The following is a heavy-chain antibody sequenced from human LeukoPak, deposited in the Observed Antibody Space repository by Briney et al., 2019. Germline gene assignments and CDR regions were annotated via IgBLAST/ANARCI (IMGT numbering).Heavy chain of an antibody. J-gene: IGHJ3*02. CDR1: GGSIISSSSY. V-gene: IGHV4-39*01. CDR3: AAQYYDFWSGINRQDWGSYAFDI. CDR2: IYYSGST. Sequence: SETLSLTCTVSGGSIISSSSYWGWIRQPPKKGLEWIGSIYYSGSTYYNPSLKSRVTISVDTSKNQFSLKLSSVTAADTAVYYCAAQYYDFWSGINRQDWGSYAFDIWGQGTMVTVSS. D-gene: IGHD3-3*01.